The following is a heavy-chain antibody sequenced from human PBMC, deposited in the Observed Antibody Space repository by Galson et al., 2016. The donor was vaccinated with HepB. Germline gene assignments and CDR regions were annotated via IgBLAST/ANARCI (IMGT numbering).Heavy chain of an antibody. Sequence: SLRLSCAASGFTLSSHSMNWVRQAPGKGLEWVSYITSSSSSIYYADSVKGRFTISRDNAKNSLYLQMNSLRGEDTAVYYCAREGYGDFDQIPNYYYYGLDVWGLGTTVTVSS. V-gene: IGHV3-48*01. CDR1: GFTLSSHS. CDR2: ITSSSSSI. J-gene: IGHJ6*02. CDR3: AREGYGDFDQIPNYYYYGLDV. D-gene: IGHD4-17*01.